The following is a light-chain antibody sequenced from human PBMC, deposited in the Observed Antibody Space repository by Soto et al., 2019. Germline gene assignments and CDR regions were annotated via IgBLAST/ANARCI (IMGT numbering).Light chain of an antibody. CDR1: QSVSTS. J-gene: IGKJ1*01. CDR2: DAS. Sequence: IVLTQSPATLSLSPGERAALSCRASQSVSTSLAWYQHKPGRAPRLFIYDASKRAPGIPARFSGSGSGTDFTLTISSVELEDFAVYYCQVRDVWPSFGQGTKVEIK. CDR3: QVRDVWPS. V-gene: IGKV3-11*01.